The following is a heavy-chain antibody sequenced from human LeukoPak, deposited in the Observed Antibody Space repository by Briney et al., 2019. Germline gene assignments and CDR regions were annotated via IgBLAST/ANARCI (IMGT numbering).Heavy chain of an antibody. D-gene: IGHD1-1*01. J-gene: IGHJ4*02. CDR1: GFSFSNFG. V-gene: IGHV3-33*08. CDR3: ARQLNDGPIDY. Sequence: GRSLRLSCAASGFSFSNFGMHWVRQAPGKGLEWMATISCDGSNTYYADWVKGRFTISRDNSNNTLYLQMYSLRAEDTAVYYCARQLNDGPIDYWGQGTLVTVSS. CDR2: ISCDGSNT.